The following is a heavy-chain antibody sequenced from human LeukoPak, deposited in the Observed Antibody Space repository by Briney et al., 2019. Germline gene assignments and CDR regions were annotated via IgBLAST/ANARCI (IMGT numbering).Heavy chain of an antibody. CDR1: GYTFTGFY. CDR2: INPNGGGT. Sequence: ASVKVSCKASGYTFTGFYIRWVRQAPGQGLEWMGWINPNGGGTNYIQKFQGRVTMSRDTSISTAYMELSRLRSDDTAIYYCAKVIAGTVAFDIWGQGTMVTVSS. D-gene: IGHD6-13*01. CDR3: AKVIAGTVAFDI. V-gene: IGHV1-2*02. J-gene: IGHJ3*02.